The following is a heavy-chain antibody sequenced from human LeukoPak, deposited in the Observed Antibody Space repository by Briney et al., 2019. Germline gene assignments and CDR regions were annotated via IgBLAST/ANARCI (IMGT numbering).Heavy chain of an antibody. D-gene: IGHD3-22*01. Sequence: ASVKVSCKASGYTFTSYGISWVQQAPGQGLEWMGWISAYNGNTNYAQKLQGRVTMTTDTSTSTAYMELRSLRSDDTAVYYCATSQYYYDSSGYYYGYWGQGTLVTVSS. V-gene: IGHV1-18*01. CDR2: ISAYNGNT. CDR3: ATSQYYYDSSGYYYGY. CDR1: GYTFTSYG. J-gene: IGHJ4*02.